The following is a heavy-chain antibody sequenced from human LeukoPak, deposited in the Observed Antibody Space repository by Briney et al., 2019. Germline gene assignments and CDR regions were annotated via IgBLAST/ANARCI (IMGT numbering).Heavy chain of an antibody. CDR1: GYTFTGYY. J-gene: IGHJ4*02. V-gene: IGHV1-2*02. Sequence: ASVKVSCKASGYTFTGYYMHWVRQASGQGREWMGWINPNSGGTNYAQKFQGRVTMTRGKSISTAYMELSRLRSDDTAVYYCARVRGGLLWFGESFGDWGQGTLVTVSS. CDR3: ARVRGGLLWFGESFGD. CDR2: INPNSGGT. D-gene: IGHD3-10*01.